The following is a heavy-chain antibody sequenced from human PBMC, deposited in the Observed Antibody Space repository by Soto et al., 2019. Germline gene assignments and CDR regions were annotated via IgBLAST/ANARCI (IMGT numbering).Heavy chain of an antibody. CDR1: GGTFSSYA. Sequence: QVQLVQSGAEVKKPGSSVKVSCKASGGTFSSYAISWVRQAPGQGLEWMGGIIPIFGTANYAQKFQGRVKITGGESTSKGYLELSRLRSEETAVYYWARDVIAGACTAGWGQGTLVTGSS. V-gene: IGHV1-69*12. CDR3: ARDVIAGACTAG. D-gene: IGHD6-13*01. CDR2: IIPIFGTA. J-gene: IGHJ4*02.